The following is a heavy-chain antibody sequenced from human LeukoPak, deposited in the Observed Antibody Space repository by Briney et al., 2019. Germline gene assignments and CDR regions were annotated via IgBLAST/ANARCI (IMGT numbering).Heavy chain of an antibody. V-gene: IGHV4-4*07. D-gene: IGHD4-23*01. CDR3: ASSNDGNSKFDS. CDR1: GGSISSYY. J-gene: IGHJ4*02. CDR2: IYASGST. Sequence: SETLSLTCTVSGGSISSYYWSWIRQPAGKGLEWIGRIYASGSTIYNPSLRSRVTLSVDTSKNQFSLRLSSVTAADTAVYCCASSNDGNSKFDSWGQGTLVTVSS.